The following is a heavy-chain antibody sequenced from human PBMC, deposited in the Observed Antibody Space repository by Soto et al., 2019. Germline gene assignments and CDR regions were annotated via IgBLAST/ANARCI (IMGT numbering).Heavy chain of an antibody. CDR2: IKQDGSEK. D-gene: IGHD2-15*01. Sequence: SCAASGFTFSSYWMSWVRQAPGKGLEWVANIKQDGSEKYYVDSVKGRFTISRDNAKNSLYLQMNSLRAEDTAVYYCARDIVVVVAATNWFDPWGQGTLVTVSS. CDR3: ARDIVVVVAATNWFDP. V-gene: IGHV3-7*01. CDR1: GFTFSSYW. J-gene: IGHJ5*02.